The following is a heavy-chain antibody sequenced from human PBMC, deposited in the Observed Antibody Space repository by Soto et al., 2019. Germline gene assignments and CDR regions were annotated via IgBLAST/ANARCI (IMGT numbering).Heavy chain of an antibody. D-gene: IGHD3-3*01. J-gene: IGHJ4*02. CDR3: TTGVRSGYYKY. V-gene: IGHV3-15*01. Sequence: GSLRLSCAASGFTFNTAWMSWVRQAPGKGLEWVGRIISKTEGGTTDYAAPVKGRFTLSRDDSKNMIYLHISSLKTDDSAVYYCTTGVRSGYYKYWGQGALVTVSS. CDR2: IISKTEGGTT. CDR1: GFTFNTAW.